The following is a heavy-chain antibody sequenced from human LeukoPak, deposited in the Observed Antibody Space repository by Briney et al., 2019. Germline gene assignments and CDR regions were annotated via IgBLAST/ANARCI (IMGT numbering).Heavy chain of an antibody. CDR3: ARAPGRGRYYFDY. CDR2: ISSSGSTI. Sequence: GGSLRLSCAASGFTFSDYYMSWIRQAPGKGLEWVSYISSSGSTINYADSVKGRFTISRDNAKNSLYLQMNSLRAEDTAVYYCARAPGRGRYYFDYWGQGTLVTVSS. CDR1: GFTFSDYY. V-gene: IGHV3-11*01. D-gene: IGHD3-10*01. J-gene: IGHJ4*02.